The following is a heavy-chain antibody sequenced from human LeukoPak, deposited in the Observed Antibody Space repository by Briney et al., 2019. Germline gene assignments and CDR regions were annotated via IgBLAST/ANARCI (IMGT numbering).Heavy chain of an antibody. CDR2: IIPIFGTA. D-gene: IGHD2-2*01. CDR1: GGTFSSYA. CDR3: ASPNQYCSSTSCFFDY. J-gene: IGHJ4*02. V-gene: IGHV1-69*05. Sequence: SVKVSCKASGGTFSSYAISWVRQAPGQGLGWMGGIIPIFGTANYAQKFQGRVTITTDESTSTVYMELSSLRSEDTAVYYCASPNQYCSSTSCFFDYWGQGTLVTVSS.